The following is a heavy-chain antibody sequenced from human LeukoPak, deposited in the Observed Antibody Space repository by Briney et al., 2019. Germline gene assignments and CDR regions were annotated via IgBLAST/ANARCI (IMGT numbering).Heavy chain of an antibody. D-gene: IGHD3-16*01. J-gene: IGHJ3*02. Sequence: ASVKVSCKASGYTFTDYNIHWVRQAPGQGLEWMGWIDPNSGATKYAQKFQGGATMTRDTSITTAYMELSSLRYDDTATYYCARVGLTRGEAFDIWGQGTMVTASS. CDR3: ARVGLTRGEAFDI. CDR1: GYTFTDYN. CDR2: IDPNSGAT. V-gene: IGHV1-2*02.